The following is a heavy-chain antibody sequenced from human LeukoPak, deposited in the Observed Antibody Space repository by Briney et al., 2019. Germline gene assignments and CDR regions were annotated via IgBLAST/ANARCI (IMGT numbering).Heavy chain of an antibody. D-gene: IGHD3-22*01. CDR3: ARDHYGSSGSKDAFDI. V-gene: IGHV3-21*01. CDR2: ISSSSSYI. J-gene: IGHJ3*02. CDR1: GFTFSSYS. Sequence: GGSLRLSCAASGFTFSSYSMNWVRPAPGKGLEWVSSISSSSSYIYYADSVKGRFTISRDNAKNSLYLQMNSLRAEDTAVYYCARDHYGSSGSKDAFDIWGQGTMVTVSS.